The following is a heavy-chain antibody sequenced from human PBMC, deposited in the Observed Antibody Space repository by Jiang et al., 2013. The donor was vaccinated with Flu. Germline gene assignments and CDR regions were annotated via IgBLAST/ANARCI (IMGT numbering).Heavy chain of an antibody. Sequence: SQTLSLTCAISGDSVSSNSAAWNWIRQSPSRGLEWLGRTYYRSKWYNDYAVSVKSRITINPDTSKNQFSLQLNSVTPEDTAVYYCARVLGYCSSTSCYGQGMDVWGKGTTVTVSS. CDR1: GDSVSSNSAA. CDR3: ARVLGYCSSTSCYGQGMDV. J-gene: IGHJ6*04. CDR2: TYYRSKWYN. D-gene: IGHD2-2*01. V-gene: IGHV6-1*01.